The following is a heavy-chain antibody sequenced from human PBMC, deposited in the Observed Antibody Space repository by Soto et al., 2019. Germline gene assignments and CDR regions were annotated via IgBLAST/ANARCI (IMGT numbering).Heavy chain of an antibody. V-gene: IGHV1-18*01. J-gene: IGHJ6*02. CDR3: ARDRDDFWSGEQDYGMDV. Sequence: ASVKVSCKASGYTFTSYGISWVRQAPGQGLEWMGWISAYNGNTNYAQKLQGRVTMTTDTSTSTAYMELRSLRSDDTAVYYCARDRDDFWSGEQDYGMDVWGQGTTVTVSS. D-gene: IGHD3-3*01. CDR2: ISAYNGNT. CDR1: GYTFTSYG.